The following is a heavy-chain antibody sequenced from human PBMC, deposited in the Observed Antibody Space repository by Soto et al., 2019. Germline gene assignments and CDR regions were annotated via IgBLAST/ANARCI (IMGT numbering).Heavy chain of an antibody. CDR3: ARVRGGGSEYFFDY. Sequence: ASVKVSCKASGYAFTRYNVHWVRQAPGQGLEWMAIINPSGGTTYYVQKFEGRVTLTTDTSTSTVYMELSSLRSDDTAVYYCARVRGGGSEYFFDYWGQGTLVTVSS. CDR1: GYAFTRYN. J-gene: IGHJ4*02. CDR2: INPSGGTT. V-gene: IGHV1-46*01. D-gene: IGHD2-15*01.